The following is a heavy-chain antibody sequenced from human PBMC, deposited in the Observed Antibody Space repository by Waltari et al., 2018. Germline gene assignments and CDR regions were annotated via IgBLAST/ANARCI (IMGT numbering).Heavy chain of an antibody. CDR1: GGSISSYY. CDR3: ARVRGAGYCSSTSCYGGAYYYYMDV. J-gene: IGHJ6*03. V-gene: IGHV4-59*01. CDR2: IYYRGST. Sequence: QVQLQESGPGLVKPSETLSLTCTVSGGSISSYYWSWIRQPPGKGLEWIGYIYYRGSTNYNPSLKSRVTISVDTSKNQFSLKLSSVTAADTAVYYCARVRGAGYCSSTSCYGGAYYYYMDVWGKGTTVTVSS. D-gene: IGHD2-2*01.